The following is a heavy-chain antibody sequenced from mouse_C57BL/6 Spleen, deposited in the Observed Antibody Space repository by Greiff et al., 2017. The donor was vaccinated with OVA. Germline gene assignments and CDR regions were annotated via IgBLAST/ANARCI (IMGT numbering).Heavy chain of an antibody. J-gene: IGHJ2*01. CDR3: ARGGITTVVAMDY. CDR2: IYPGDGDT. CDR1: GYAFSSSW. Sequence: QVQLKESGPELVKPGASVKISCKASGYAFSSSWMNWVKQRPGKGLEWIGRIYPGDGDTNYNGKFKGKATLTADKSSSTAYMQLSSLTSEDSAVDFCARGGITTVVAMDYWGQGTTLTVSS. D-gene: IGHD1-1*01. V-gene: IGHV1-82*01.